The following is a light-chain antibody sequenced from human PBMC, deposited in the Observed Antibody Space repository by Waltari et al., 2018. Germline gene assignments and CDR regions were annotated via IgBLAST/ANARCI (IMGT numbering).Light chain of an antibody. CDR3: QQRSNWPPFT. V-gene: IGKV3-11*01. CDR2: DAS. CDR1: QSVSSY. Sequence: PGQRATLSCRASQSVSSYLAWYQQKPGQAPRLLIYDASNRATGIPARFSGSGSGTDFTLTISSLEPEDFAVYYCQQRSNWPPFTFGGGTKVEIK. J-gene: IGKJ4*01.